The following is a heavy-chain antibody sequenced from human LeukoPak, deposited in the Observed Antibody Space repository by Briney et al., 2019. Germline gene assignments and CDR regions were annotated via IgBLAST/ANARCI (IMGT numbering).Heavy chain of an antibody. J-gene: IGHJ3*02. CDR3: ARSIVVVEAFDI. CDR1: GGTFSSYA. V-gene: IGHV1-69*05. D-gene: IGHD2-15*01. Sequence: GASVKVSCKASGGTFSSYAISWVRQAPGQGLEWMGGIISIFGTANYAQKFQGRVTITTDESTSTAYMGLSSLRSEDTAVYYCARSIVVVEAFDIWGQGTMVTVSS. CDR2: IISIFGTA.